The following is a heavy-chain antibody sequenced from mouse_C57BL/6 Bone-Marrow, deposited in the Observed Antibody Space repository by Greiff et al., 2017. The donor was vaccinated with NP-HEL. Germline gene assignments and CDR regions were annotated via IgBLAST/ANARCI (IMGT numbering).Heavy chain of an antibody. CDR2: IDPENGDT. D-gene: IGHD2-2*01. CDR1: GFNIKDDY. Sequence: EVQVVESGAELVRPGASVKLSCTASGFNIKDDYMHWVKQRPEQGLEWIGWIDPENGDTEYASKFQGKATITADTSSNTAYLQLSSLTSEDTAVYYCTTMVTYWYFDVWGTGTTVTVSS. J-gene: IGHJ1*03. V-gene: IGHV14-4*01. CDR3: TTMVTYWYFDV.